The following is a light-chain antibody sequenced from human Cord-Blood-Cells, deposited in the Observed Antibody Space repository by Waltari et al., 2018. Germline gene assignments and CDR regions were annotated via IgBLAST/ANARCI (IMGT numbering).Light chain of an antibody. Sequence: QSALTQPRPVSGSPGQSVTISCTGTSSDVVGYNYVSWYQQHPGKAPKLMMYDVSKRPSGVPDRFSGSKSGNTASLTISGLQAEDEADYYCCSYAGSYTVFGGGTKLTVL. CDR2: DVS. CDR1: SSDVVGYNY. CDR3: CSYAGSYTV. V-gene: IGLV2-11*01. J-gene: IGLJ2*01.